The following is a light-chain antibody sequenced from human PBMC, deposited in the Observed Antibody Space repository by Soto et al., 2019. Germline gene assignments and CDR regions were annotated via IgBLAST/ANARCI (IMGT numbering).Light chain of an antibody. CDR2: DVS. J-gene: IGLJ1*01. CDR3: CSYAGSYTHYV. Sequence: QSALTQPRSASGSPGQSVTISCTGTSSDVGDYNYVSWYQQHPGKAPKLMIYDVSKRPSGVPDRFSGSKSGNTASLTISGLQAEDEADYYCCSYAGSYTHYVFGTGTKVTVL. CDR1: SSDVGDYNY. V-gene: IGLV2-11*01.